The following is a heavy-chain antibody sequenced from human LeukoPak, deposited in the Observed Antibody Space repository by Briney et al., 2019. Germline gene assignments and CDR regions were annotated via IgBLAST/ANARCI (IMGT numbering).Heavy chain of an antibody. V-gene: IGHV3-23*01. CDR3: AKDVRNGWFSRTGFDD. Sequence: GESLRLSCGASGYTFSSHAMSWGRQAPGKGLEGDSGISCYGGSTYYAPSVKRRFTIPRDNSSKTLSLQMHSLRAEDTAIYYCAKDVRNGWFSRTGFDDWGEGTLVTVSS. CDR1: GYTFSSHA. J-gene: IGHJ4*02. CDR2: ISCYGGST. D-gene: IGHD6-19*01.